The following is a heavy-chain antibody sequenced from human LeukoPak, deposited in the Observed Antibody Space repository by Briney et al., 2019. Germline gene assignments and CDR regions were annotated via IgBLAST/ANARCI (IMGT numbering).Heavy chain of an antibody. J-gene: IGHJ6*04. D-gene: IGHD3-10*01. V-gene: IGHV3-21*01. CDR3: ARELMVRGVIIS. CDR2: ISSSSSYI. CDR1: GFTFSSYS. Sequence: GGSLRLSCAASGFTFSSYSMNWVRQAPGKGLEWVSSISSSSSYIYYADSVKGRFTISRDNAKNSLYLQMNSLRAEDTAVYYCARELMVRGVIISWGKGTTVTVSS.